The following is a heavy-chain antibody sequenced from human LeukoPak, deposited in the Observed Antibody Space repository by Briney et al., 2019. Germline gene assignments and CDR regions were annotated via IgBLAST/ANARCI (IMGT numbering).Heavy chain of an antibody. CDR2: INPSGGST. D-gene: IGHD5-24*01. J-gene: IGHJ3*02. CDR1: GYTFTSYY. V-gene: IGHV1-46*01. Sequence: PGASVKVSCKASGYTFTSYYMHWVRQAPGQGLEWMGIINPSGGSTSYAQKFQGRVTMTRDTSTSTVYMELSSLRSEDTAVYYCARGAPSNLEMATIGDAFDIWGQGTMVTVSS. CDR3: ARGAPSNLEMATIGDAFDI.